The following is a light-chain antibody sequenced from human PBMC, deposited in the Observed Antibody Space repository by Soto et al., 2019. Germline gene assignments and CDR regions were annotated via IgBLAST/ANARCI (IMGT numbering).Light chain of an antibody. Sequence: QSALTQPASVSGSHGRSITISCTGTSSEVGGYNYVSWYQHHPGKAPRLMIYASSNRPSGVSHRFSGSRSGNTASLTISGLQAEDEADYYCSSYTSGSTLYVFGTGTHLTVL. J-gene: IGLJ1*01. CDR2: ASS. CDR3: SSYTSGSTLYV. V-gene: IGLV2-14*01. CDR1: SSEVGGYNY.